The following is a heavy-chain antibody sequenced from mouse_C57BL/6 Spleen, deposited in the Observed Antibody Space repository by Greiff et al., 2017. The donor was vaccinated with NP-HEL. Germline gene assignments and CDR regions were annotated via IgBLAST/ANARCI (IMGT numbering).Heavy chain of an antibody. CDR2: IDPANGNT. D-gene: IGHD2-4*01. V-gene: IGHV14-3*01. CDR3: AISLYDYDEDYYAMDY. J-gene: IGHJ4*01. Sequence: VQLQQSVAELVRPGASVKLSCTASGFNIKNTYMHWVKQRPEQGLEWIGRIDPANGNTKYAPKFQGKATITADTSSNTAYLQLSSLTSEDTAIYYFAISLYDYDEDYYAMDYWGQGTSVTVSS. CDR1: GFNIKNTY.